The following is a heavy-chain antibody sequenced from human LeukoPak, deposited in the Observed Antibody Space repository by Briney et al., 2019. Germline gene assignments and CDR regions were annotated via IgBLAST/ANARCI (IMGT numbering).Heavy chain of an antibody. V-gene: IGHV1-69*13. J-gene: IGHJ4*02. CDR1: EGTFSSYA. CDR2: IIPIFGTA. D-gene: IGHD6-19*01. Sequence: ASVKVSCKASEGTFSSYAISWVRQAPGQGLEWMGGIIPIFGTANYAQKFQGRVTITADESTSTAYMELSSLRSEDTAVYYCARDNGRVAGSKITFDYWGQGTLVTVSS. CDR3: ARDNGRVAGSKITFDY.